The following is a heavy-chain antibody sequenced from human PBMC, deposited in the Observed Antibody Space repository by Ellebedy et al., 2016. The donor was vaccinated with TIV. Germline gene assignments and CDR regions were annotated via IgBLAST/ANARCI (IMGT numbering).Heavy chain of an antibody. CDR3: ATVNYYDSSGSYYVGGWFDP. J-gene: IGHJ5*02. Sequence: MPSETLSLTCTVSGDSISSYYWSRIRQPAGKGLEWNGRFYTSGSTNFNPSLKSRVTMSVDTSKNQFSLKLSSVTAADTAVYYCATVNYYDSSGSYYVGGWFDPWGQGTLVTVSS. CDR2: FYTSGST. CDR1: GDSISSYY. V-gene: IGHV4-4*07. D-gene: IGHD3-22*01.